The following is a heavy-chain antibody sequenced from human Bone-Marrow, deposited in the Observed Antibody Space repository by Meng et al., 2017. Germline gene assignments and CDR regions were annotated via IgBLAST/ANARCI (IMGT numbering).Heavy chain of an antibody. CDR3: AREPDHRSWLDT. CDR1: EFTFGSYS. J-gene: IGHJ5*02. D-gene: IGHD1-14*01. CDR2: TTYDEGNK. V-gene: IGHV3-30*04. Sequence: QGRQGGTGGGVVQTGTYLTLSCEAAEFTFGSYSMHWVHQAPGKGLDWVAVTTYDEGNKYYADSVRGRFTISRDNYKNTLYLQINSLRAEDTAVYYCAREPDHRSWLDTWGQGTLVTVSS.